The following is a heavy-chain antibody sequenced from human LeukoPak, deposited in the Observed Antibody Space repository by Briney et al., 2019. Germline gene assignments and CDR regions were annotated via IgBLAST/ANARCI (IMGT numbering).Heavy chain of an antibody. J-gene: IGHJ1*01. CDR1: GFTFSSYA. CDR3: ARDPDTAMVLTH. D-gene: IGHD5-18*01. V-gene: IGHV3-23*01. CDR2: ISGSGGST. Sequence: PGGSLRLSCAASGFTFSSYAMSWVRQAPGKGLEWVSTISGSGGSTYYADSVKGRFTISRDNSKNTLYLQMNSLRAEDTAVYYCARDPDTAMVLTHWGQGTLVTVSS.